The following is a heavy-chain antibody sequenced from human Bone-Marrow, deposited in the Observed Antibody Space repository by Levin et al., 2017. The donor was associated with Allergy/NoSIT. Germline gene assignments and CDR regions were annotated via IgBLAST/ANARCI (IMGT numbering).Heavy chain of an antibody. CDR3: ARGLTVAGSGDWFDP. D-gene: IGHD3-10*01. V-gene: IGHV1-69*06. J-gene: IGHJ5*02. CDR1: GDTSDIYN. Sequence: SVKVSCKASGDTSDIYNFSWLRQVPGQGPEWLGGIFPVDGSPDYSQNFRDRVTITADTSTNTVYMELRSLTTDDTAVYYCARGLTVAGSGDWFDPWGQGTLVTVSS. CDR2: IFPVDGSP.